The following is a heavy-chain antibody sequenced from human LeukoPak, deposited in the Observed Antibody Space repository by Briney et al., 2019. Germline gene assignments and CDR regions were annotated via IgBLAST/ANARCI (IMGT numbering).Heavy chain of an antibody. V-gene: IGHV1-69*05. CDR1: GYTFTGYY. D-gene: IGHD5-18*01. CDR3: ARGGYSYGYVDY. Sequence: SVKVSCKASGYTFTGYYMHWVRQAPGQGLEWMGRIIPIFGTANYAQKFQGRVTITTDESTSTAYMELSSLRSEDTAVYYCARGGYSYGYVDYWGQGTLVTVSS. J-gene: IGHJ4*02. CDR2: IIPIFGTA.